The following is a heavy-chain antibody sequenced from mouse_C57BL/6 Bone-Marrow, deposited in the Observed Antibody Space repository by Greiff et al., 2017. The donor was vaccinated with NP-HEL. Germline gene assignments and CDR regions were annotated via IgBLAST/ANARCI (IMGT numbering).Heavy chain of an antibody. CDR3: TGYDYDEFAY. CDR2: ISSGGDYI. CDR1: GFTFSSYA. V-gene: IGHV5-9-1*02. D-gene: IGHD2-4*01. J-gene: IGHJ3*01. Sequence: EVQGVESGEGLVKPGGSLKLSCAASGFTFSSYAMSWVRQTPEKRLEWVAYISSGGDYIYYADTVKGRFTISRDNARNTLYLQMSSLKSEDTAMYYCTGYDYDEFAYWGQGTLVTVSA.